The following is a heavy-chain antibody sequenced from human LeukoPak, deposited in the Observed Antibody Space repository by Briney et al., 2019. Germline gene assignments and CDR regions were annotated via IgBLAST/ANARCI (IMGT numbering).Heavy chain of an antibody. D-gene: IGHD5-12*01. Sequence: ASVKVSCKASGYTFTSYDINWVRQATGQGLEWMGWMNPNSGNTGYAQKFQGRVTITRNTSISTAYMELSSLRSEDTAVYYCARDHRWLRQFDYWGQGTLVTVSS. CDR1: GYTFTSYD. CDR2: MNPNSGNT. CDR3: ARDHRWLRQFDY. V-gene: IGHV1-8*03. J-gene: IGHJ4*02.